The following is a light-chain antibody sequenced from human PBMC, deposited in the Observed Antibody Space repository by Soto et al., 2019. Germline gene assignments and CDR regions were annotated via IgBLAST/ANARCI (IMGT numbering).Light chain of an antibody. CDR1: SSNIGRNT. CDR3: AAWDDRLNGRVV. CDR2: SDN. Sequence: QSVLTQPPSASGTPGQRVTISCSGSSSNIGRNTVNWYQQLPGTAPKLLIYSDNQRPSGVPDRFSGSKSGTSASLAISGLQSEDEADYYCAAWDDRLNGRVVFGGGTKLTVL. J-gene: IGLJ2*01. V-gene: IGLV1-44*01.